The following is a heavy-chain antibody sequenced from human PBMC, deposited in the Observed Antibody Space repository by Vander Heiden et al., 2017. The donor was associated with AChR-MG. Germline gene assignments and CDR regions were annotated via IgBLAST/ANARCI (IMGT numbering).Heavy chain of an antibody. CDR2: IYYSGCT. Sequence: QLQLQESGPGLVKPSETLSLTCTVPGASISSSSYYWVWIRQPPVQGLEWIGSIYYSGCTYYNPSLKSRVTIAVDTSKDQFSLKLSAVTAADTAVYHCASHKAEYDFGIGYYTAGWFDPWGHGTLVTVSS. V-gene: IGHV4-39*01. CDR1: GASISSSSYY. CDR3: ASHKAEYDFGIGYYTAGWFDP. J-gene: IGHJ5*02. D-gene: IGHD3-3*01.